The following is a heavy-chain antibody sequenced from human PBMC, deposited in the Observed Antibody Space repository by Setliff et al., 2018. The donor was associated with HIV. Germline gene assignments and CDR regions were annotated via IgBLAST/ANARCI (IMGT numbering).Heavy chain of an antibody. D-gene: IGHD6-13*01. CDR1: GFPFINYH. J-gene: IGHJ6*03. Sequence: VKVSCKASGFPFINYHITWVRQAPGQGLEWVGSISASSVNTNYTQGRVTMTTDISTTTAYMELRSLRSGDTAVYYCARVPVSSYYYYMDVWGAGTTVTVSS. CDR2: ISASSVNT. CDR3: ARVPVSSYYYYMDV. V-gene: IGHV1-18*01.